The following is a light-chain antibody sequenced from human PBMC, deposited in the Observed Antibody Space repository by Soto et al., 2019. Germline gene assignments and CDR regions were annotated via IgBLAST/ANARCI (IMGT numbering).Light chain of an antibody. V-gene: IGKV3-20*01. Sequence: ESVLTQSPGTQSLSPGERATLSCRASQSVSNAFFAWYQQKPGQAPRLLIYGISNRATGIPDRFSGSGSGTDFTLTISRLEPEDFGVYFCQQYDNWPLTFGGGTKVEIK. CDR1: QSVSNAF. CDR2: GIS. CDR3: QQYDNWPLT. J-gene: IGKJ4*01.